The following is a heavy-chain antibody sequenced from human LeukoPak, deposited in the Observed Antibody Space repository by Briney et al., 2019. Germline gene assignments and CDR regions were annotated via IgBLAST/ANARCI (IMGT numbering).Heavy chain of an antibody. D-gene: IGHD3-22*01. Sequence: ASVKVSCKASGYTFTSYYMHWVRQAPGQGLEWMGIINPSGGSTSYAQKFQGRVTMTRDTSTSTAYMELSSLRSEDTAVYYCARGSSYSHYYYYYMDVWGKGTTVTVSS. CDR1: GYTFTSYY. CDR3: ARGSSYSHYYYYYMDV. CDR2: INPSGGST. V-gene: IGHV1-46*01. J-gene: IGHJ6*03.